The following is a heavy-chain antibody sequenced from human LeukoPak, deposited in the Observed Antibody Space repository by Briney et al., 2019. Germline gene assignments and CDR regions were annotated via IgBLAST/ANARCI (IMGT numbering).Heavy chain of an antibody. CDR3: ARGSPPRVYYDRSGYYSYYFDY. Sequence: ASVKVSCKASGYKFTNYGISWVRQAPGQGLEWMGWISPYNGNTIYAQKLQGRVTMTTDASTSTAYMELRSLRSDDTAVYYCARGSPPRVYYDRSGYYSYYFDYWGQGTLVTVSS. V-gene: IGHV1-18*01. CDR1: GYKFTNYG. D-gene: IGHD3-22*01. J-gene: IGHJ4*02. CDR2: ISPYNGNT.